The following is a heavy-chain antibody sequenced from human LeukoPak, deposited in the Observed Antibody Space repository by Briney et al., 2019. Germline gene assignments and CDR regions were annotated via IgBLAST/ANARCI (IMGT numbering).Heavy chain of an antibody. CDR2: ISSSGSTI. D-gene: IGHD3-10*01. V-gene: IGHV3-11*01. CDR3: ARANYYGSGSYYTNWFDP. CDR1: GFTFSDYY. Sequence: PGGSLRLSCAASGFTFSDYYMSWIRQAPGKGLEWVSYISSSGSTIYYADSVKGRFTISRDNAKNSLYLQMNSLRAEDTAVYYCARANYYGSGSYYTNWFDPWGQGTLVTVSS. J-gene: IGHJ5*02.